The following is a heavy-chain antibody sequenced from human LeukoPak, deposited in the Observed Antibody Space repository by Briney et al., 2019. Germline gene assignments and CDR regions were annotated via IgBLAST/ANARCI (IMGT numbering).Heavy chain of an antibody. V-gene: IGHV4-61*02. CDR1: GGSISSGSYY. CDR2: IYTSGST. Sequence: SETLSLTCTVSGGSISSGSYYWSWIRQPAGKGLEWIGRIYTSGSTNYNPSLKSRVTISVDTSKNQFSLKLSSVTAADTAVYYCARDHVGAPPSWGQGTLVTVSS. J-gene: IGHJ4*02. D-gene: IGHD1-26*01. CDR3: ARDHVGAPPS.